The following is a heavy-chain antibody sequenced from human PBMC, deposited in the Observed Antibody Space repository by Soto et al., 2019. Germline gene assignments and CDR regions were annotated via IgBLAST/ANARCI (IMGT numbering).Heavy chain of an antibody. Sequence: QLQLQESGSGLVKPSQTLSLTCAVSGGSISSGGYSWSWIRQPPGKGLEWIGYIYHSGSTYYNPSLKSRVTISVDRSKNQFSLKLSSVTAADAAVYYCARAGGLGAVAADYWGQGTLVTVSS. CDR1: GGSISSGGYS. D-gene: IGHD6-19*01. J-gene: IGHJ4*02. CDR3: ARAGGLGAVAADY. CDR2: IYHSGST. V-gene: IGHV4-30-2*01.